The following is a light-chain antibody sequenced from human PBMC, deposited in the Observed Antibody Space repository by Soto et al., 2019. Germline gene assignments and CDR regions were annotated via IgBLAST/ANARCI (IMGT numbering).Light chain of an antibody. Sequence: SYELTQPHSVSVATAQMARITCGGNNIGSKAVHWSQQKPGQDPVLVIYNRPSGIPERFSASNPGNTATLTISRIEAGDEADYYCQVWDSRSDHNYVFGTGTKLTVL. CDR3: QVWDSRSDHNYV. J-gene: IGLJ1*01. V-gene: IGLV3-12*02. CDR1: NIGSKA.